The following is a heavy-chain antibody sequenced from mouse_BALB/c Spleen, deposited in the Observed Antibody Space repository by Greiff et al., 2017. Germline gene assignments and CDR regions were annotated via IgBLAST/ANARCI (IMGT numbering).Heavy chain of an antibody. Sequence: DVKLVESGGDLVKPGGSLKLSCAASGFTFSSYGMSWVRQTPDKRLEWVATISSGGSYTYYPDSVKGRFTISRDKAKNTLYLQMSSLKSEDTAMFYCARQMITTWGYYFDYGGQGTTLTVSS. D-gene: IGHD2-4*01. CDR2: ISSGGSYT. J-gene: IGHJ2*01. CDR3: ARQMITTWGYYFDY. V-gene: IGHV5-6*02. CDR1: GFTFSSYG.